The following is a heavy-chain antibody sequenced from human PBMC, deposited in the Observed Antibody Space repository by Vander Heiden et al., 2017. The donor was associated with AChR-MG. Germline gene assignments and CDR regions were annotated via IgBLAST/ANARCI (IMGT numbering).Heavy chain of an antibody. CDR1: GGTFSSYA. CDR2: IIPIFGKA. V-gene: IGHV1-69*01. Sequence: QVQLVQSGAEVKKPGSSVKVSCKASGGTFSSYAISWVRQAPGQGLEWMGGIIPIFGKANYAQKFQGRGTITADESTSTAYMELSSLRSEDTAVYYCARRGPEMTTACYYYYGMDVWGQGTTVTVSS. J-gene: IGHJ6*02. CDR3: ARRGPEMTTACYYYYGMDV. D-gene: IGHD4-17*01.